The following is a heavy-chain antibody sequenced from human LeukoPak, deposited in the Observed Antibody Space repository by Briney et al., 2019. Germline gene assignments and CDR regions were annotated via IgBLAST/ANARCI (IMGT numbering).Heavy chain of an antibody. V-gene: IGHV3-23*01. Sequence: GGSLRLSCAASGFTFSTYAMSWVRQAPGKGLEWVSDISGSGGSAYYADSVKGRFTISRDNSKNTLYLQMISLRAEDTAVYYCAKDQRYSSGWYDYWGQGTLVTVSS. CDR2: ISGSGGSA. CDR3: AKDQRYSSGWYDY. J-gene: IGHJ4*02. CDR1: GFTFSTYA. D-gene: IGHD6-19*01.